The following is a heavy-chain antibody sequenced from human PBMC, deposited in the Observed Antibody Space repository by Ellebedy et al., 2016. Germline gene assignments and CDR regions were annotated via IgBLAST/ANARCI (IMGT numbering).Heavy chain of an antibody. V-gene: IGHV3-53*01. CDR3: ARQSGNGWFDP. J-gene: IGHJ5*02. Sequence: GESLKISCAASGFTVSDNYLTWVRQAPGKGLEWVSVIYSSGATYYADSVKGRFTISRDNPKNKVYLQMNSLRAEDTAVYYCARQSGNGWFDPWGQGTPVTVSS. CDR2: IYSSGAT. D-gene: IGHD1-26*01. CDR1: GFTVSDNY.